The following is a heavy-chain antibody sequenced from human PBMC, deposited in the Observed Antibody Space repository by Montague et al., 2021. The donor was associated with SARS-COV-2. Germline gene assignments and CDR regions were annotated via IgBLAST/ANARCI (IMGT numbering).Heavy chain of an antibody. Sequence: SLRLSCAASGFTFSSFNMNWVRQAPGKGLEWVSSIPSSSSYIYYADSMMGRFTISRDKAKNSLYLQMNSLRDEDTAVYYCARERVDYGDDGCFDCWGQGTLVTVSS. CDR3: ARERVDYGDDGCFDC. V-gene: IGHV3-21*01. CDR2: IPSSSSYI. J-gene: IGHJ4*02. D-gene: IGHD4-17*01. CDR1: GFTFSSFN.